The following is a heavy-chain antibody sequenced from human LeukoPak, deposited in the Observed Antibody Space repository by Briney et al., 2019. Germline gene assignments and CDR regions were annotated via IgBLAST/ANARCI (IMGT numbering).Heavy chain of an antibody. Sequence: PGGSLRLSCAASGFTFSGYAMSWVRQAPGKGLEWVSTFGGRGGTTYYADSVKGRFTISRDNSKNTLYLQMNSLRAEDTAIYYCAKDKTPVSGWYGGIDYWGQGTLVTVSS. CDR1: GFTFSGYA. D-gene: IGHD6-19*01. CDR3: AKDKTPVSGWYGGIDY. V-gene: IGHV3-23*01. J-gene: IGHJ4*02. CDR2: FGGRGGTT.